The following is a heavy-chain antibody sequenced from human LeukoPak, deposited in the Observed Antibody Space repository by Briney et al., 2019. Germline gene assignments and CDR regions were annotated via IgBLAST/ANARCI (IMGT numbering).Heavy chain of an antibody. CDR1: GFTFSSYA. Sequence: GGSLRLSCAASGFTFSSYAMSWVRQAPGKGLEWVSAISGSGGSTYYADSVKGRFTISRDNSKNTLYLQMNSLKAEDTAVYYCAKDRARITMIVVVTNFDYWGQGTLVTVSS. V-gene: IGHV3-23*01. CDR2: ISGSGGST. D-gene: IGHD3-22*01. J-gene: IGHJ4*02. CDR3: AKDRARITMIVVVTNFDY.